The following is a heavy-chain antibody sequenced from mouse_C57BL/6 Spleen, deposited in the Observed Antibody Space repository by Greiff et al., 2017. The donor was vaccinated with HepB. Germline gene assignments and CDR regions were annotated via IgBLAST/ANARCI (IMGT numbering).Heavy chain of an antibody. CDR3: ARSTGTSFAY. CDR1: GYTFTSYW. J-gene: IGHJ3*01. V-gene: IGHV1-69*01. D-gene: IGHD4-1*01. Sequence: QVQLKQSGAELVMPGASVKLSCKASGYTFTSYWMHWVKQRPGQGLEWIGEIDPSDSYTNYNQKFKGKSTLTVDKSSSTAYMQLSSLTSEDSAVYYCARSTGTSFAYWGQGTLVTVSA. CDR2: IDPSDSYT.